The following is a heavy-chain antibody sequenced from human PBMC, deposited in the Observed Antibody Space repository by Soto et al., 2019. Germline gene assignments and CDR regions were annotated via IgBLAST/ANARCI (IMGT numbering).Heavy chain of an antibody. V-gene: IGHV3-66*01. CDR1: GFTVSSNY. CDR2: IYSGGST. J-gene: IGHJ6*03. D-gene: IGHD2-2*01. CDR3: ARVSLYCSSTSCYGDQDYYYYYMDV. Sequence: EVQLVESGGGLVQPGGSLRLSCAASGFTVSSNYMSWVRQAPGKGLEWVSVIYSGGSTYYADSVKGRFTISRDNSKNTIAFQMNSLRAEDTAVYYCARVSLYCSSTSCYGDQDYYYYYMDVWGKGTTVTVSS.